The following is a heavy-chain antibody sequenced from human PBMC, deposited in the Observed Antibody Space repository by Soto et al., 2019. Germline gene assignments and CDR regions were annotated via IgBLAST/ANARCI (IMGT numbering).Heavy chain of an antibody. CDR1: GAPISTGNW. V-gene: IGHV4-4*02. CDR3: ARHSAYYYDASAYCDS. J-gene: IGHJ5*01. D-gene: IGHD3-22*01. CDR2: IYHGGNT. Sequence: QVHLQESGPGLVQYSGTLSLTCGVSGAPISTGNWWTWIRKPPGKGLEWIGEIYHGGNTNYRPSLTSRVTKSVYKAKNQFSLGLSSVTVADTAVYYCARHSAYYYDASAYCDSWGQGALVTVSS.